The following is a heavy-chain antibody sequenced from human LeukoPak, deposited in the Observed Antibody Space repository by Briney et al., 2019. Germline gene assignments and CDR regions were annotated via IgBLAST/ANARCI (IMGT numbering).Heavy chain of an antibody. CDR2: IYYSGST. CDR3: ARLQGYSYALDY. V-gene: IGHV4-59*12. CDR1: GGSISSYY. Sequence: SETLSLTCTVSGGSISSYYWSWIRQPPGKGLEWIGYIYYSGSTNYNPSLKSRVTISVDTSKNQFSLKLSSVTAADTAVYYCARLQGYSYALDYWGQGTLVTVSS. D-gene: IGHD5-18*01. J-gene: IGHJ4*02.